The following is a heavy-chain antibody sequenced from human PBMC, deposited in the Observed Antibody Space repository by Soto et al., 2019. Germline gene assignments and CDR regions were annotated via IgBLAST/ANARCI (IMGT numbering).Heavy chain of an antibody. Sequence: SEILSLTCTVSGGSISSGDYYWSWIRQPPGKGLEWIGYIYYSGSTYYNPSLKSRVTISVDTSKNQFSLKLSSVTAADTAVYYCARDDGYYYDSSGYFDYWGQGTLVTVSS. CDR1: GGSISSGDYY. D-gene: IGHD3-22*01. CDR2: IYYSGST. CDR3: ARDDGYYYDSSGYFDY. V-gene: IGHV4-30-4*01. J-gene: IGHJ4*02.